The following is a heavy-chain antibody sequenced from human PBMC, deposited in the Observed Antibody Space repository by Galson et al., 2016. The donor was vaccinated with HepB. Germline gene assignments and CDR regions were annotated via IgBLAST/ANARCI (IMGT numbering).Heavy chain of an antibody. CDR2: ITPLFGTT. V-gene: IGHV1-69*01. CDR3: ARDESAAHWFFDL. CDR1: GGTFGNSA. Sequence: CKASGGTFGNSAIHWIRQAPGQGLQWMGGITPLFGTTDYGHTFEGRVSITADDSNDVVYMEMSSLSSEDTATYFCARDESAAHWFFDLWGRGTLSTVSS. J-gene: IGHJ2*01.